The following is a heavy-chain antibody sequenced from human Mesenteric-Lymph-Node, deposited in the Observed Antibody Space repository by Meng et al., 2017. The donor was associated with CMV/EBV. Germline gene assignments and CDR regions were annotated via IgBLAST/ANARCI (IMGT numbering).Heavy chain of an antibody. Sequence: SETLSLTCTVSGGSISSSNYYWGWIRQPPGKGLEWVGSIFYSGNTYYNPSLKSRVTISLDTSKNQFSLKVSSVTAADTAVYYCARDTRSYGDYYFDLWGQGTLVTVSS. CDR1: GGSISSSNYY. D-gene: IGHD4-17*01. CDR3: ARDTRSYGDYYFDL. J-gene: IGHJ4*02. V-gene: IGHV4-39*07. CDR2: IFYSGNT.